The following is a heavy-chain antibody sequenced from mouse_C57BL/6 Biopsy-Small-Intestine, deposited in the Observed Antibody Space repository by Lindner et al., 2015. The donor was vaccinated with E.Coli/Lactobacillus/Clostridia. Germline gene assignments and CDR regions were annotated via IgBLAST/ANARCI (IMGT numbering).Heavy chain of an antibody. D-gene: IGHD2-1*01. V-gene: IGHV1-7*01. Sequence: VQLQESGAELAKPGASMKLSCKASGYTFTNYWMHWVKQRPGQGLEWIGYINPSSGYTEYNQKFKDKATLTADKSSSTAYMQLSSLTYEDSAVYYCARTGNFAYFDYWGQGTTLTVSS. CDR1: GYTFTNYW. CDR3: ARTGNFAYFDY. J-gene: IGHJ2*01. CDR2: INPSSGYT.